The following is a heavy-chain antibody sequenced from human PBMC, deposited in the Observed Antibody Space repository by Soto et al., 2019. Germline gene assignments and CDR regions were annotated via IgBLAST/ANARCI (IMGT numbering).Heavy chain of an antibody. CDR1: GYTFTSYC. V-gene: IGHV1-18*04. Sequence: GASVKVSCKASGYTFTSYCISWVRQAPGQGLEWMGWISAYNGNTNYAQKLQGRVTMTTDTSTSTAYMELSSLRSDDTAVYYCARDAGAAAGTSMVDYYGMDVCGQGTTVTVSS. D-gene: IGHD6-13*01. J-gene: IGHJ6*02. CDR3: ARDAGAAAGTSMVDYYGMDV. CDR2: ISAYNGNT.